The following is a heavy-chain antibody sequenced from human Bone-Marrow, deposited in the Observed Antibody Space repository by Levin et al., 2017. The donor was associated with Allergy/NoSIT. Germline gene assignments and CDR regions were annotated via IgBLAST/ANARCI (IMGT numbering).Heavy chain of an antibody. Sequence: GGSLRLSCAASGFTFSSYAMHWVRQAPGKGLEWVAVISYDGSNKYYADSVKGRFTISRDNSKNTLYLQMNSLRAEDTAVYYCARDNGEVAAYPLGAFDIWGQGTMVTVSS. V-gene: IGHV3-30*04. D-gene: IGHD2-15*01. CDR3: ARDNGEVAAYPLGAFDI. CDR1: GFTFSSYA. J-gene: IGHJ3*02. CDR2: ISYDGSNK.